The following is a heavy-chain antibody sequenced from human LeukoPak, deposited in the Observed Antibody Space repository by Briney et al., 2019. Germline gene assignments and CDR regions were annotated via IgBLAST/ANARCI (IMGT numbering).Heavy chain of an antibody. J-gene: IGHJ4*02. CDR3: ASPRGYSYGYLYYFDY. D-gene: IGHD5-18*01. V-gene: IGHV4-4*09. CDR1: GDSLGIYK. Sequence: KASETLSPTCSVSGDSLGIYKWSWIRQPPGKGLEWIAHISSSGSAIYNPSLMSRVSMAVDTSKNQFSLKLSSVTAADTAVYYCASPRGYSYGYLYYFDYWGQGTLVTVSS. CDR2: ISSSGSA.